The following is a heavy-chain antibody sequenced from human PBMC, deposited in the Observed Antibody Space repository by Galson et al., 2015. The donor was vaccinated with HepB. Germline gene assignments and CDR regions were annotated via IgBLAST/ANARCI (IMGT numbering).Heavy chain of an antibody. Sequence: SVKVSCKASGGTFSSYTISWVRQAPGQGLEWMGRIIPILGIANYAQKFQGRVTMTTDTSTSTAYMELRSLRSDDTAVYYCAREGDARITMIVVARGGGAFDIWGQGTMVTVSS. V-gene: IGHV1-69*04. D-gene: IGHD3-22*01. CDR2: IIPILGIA. J-gene: IGHJ3*02. CDR1: GGTFSSYT. CDR3: AREGDARITMIVVARGGGAFDI.